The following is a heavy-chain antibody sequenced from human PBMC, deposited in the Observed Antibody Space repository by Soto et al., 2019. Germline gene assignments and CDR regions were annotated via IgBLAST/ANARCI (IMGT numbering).Heavy chain of an antibody. Sequence: PSETLSLTCTVSGGSISSRDYYWSWIRQPPGKGLEWIGYIYYSGSTYYNPSLKSRVTISVDTSKNQFSLKLSSVTAADTAVYYCARDRQWLRLGGYYYYGMDVWGQGTTVTVSS. CDR2: IYYSGST. V-gene: IGHV4-30-4*01. CDR1: GGSISSRDYY. CDR3: ARDRQWLRLGGYYYYGMDV. J-gene: IGHJ6*02. D-gene: IGHD5-12*01.